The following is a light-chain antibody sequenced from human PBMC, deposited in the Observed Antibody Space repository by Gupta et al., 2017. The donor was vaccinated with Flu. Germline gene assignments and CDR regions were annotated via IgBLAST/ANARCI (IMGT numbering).Light chain of an antibody. J-gene: IGKJ4*01. Sequence: TLSLSPGERATLSCRARQSVRGYLAWYQNKPSQAPRLLIYDASNRAHGIRAKFSGSGGGTDYNLTITSREPEDLEVYYCQRLTNCHPRDTFGGGTKVDI. CDR1: QSVRGY. V-gene: IGKV3-11*01. CDR2: DAS. CDR3: QRLTNCHPRDT.